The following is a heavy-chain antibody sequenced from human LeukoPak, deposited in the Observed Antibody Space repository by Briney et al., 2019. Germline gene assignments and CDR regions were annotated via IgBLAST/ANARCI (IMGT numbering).Heavy chain of an antibody. D-gene: IGHD1-26*01. CDR2: FYYSGCT. CDR3: ARGREYSGSYY. CDR1: GGSISSSGYY. J-gene: IGHJ4*02. V-gene: IGHV4-39*07. Sequence: SETLSLTCTVSGGSISSSGYYWGWIRQPPGKGLEWIGSFYYSGCTYHDPSLKSRVTISVDTSKNQFSLKLSSVTAADTAVYYCARGREYSGSYYWGQGTLVTVSS.